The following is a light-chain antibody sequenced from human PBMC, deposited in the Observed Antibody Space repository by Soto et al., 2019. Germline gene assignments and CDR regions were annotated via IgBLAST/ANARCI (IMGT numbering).Light chain of an antibody. CDR2: DAS. Sequence: EIVLTQSPATLSLSPGERATLSCRASQSIGINLAWYQQKPGQSPRLLIYDASTRATGMPATFSGRGSGTEFTLTIASLRPEDFAVYYCQQYKDWPPTFGQGTKVDIK. CDR3: QQYKDWPPT. V-gene: IGKV3-15*01. CDR1: QSIGIN. J-gene: IGKJ1*01.